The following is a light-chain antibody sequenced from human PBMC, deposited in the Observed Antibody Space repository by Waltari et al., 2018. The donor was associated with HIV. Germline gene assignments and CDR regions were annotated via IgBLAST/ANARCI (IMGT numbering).Light chain of an antibody. J-gene: IGLJ2*01. CDR3: ASCDDTLGVV. Sequence: QSVLTQPPSASGTPGQRVTISCSGSPSNIGNNSVNWYQQFPGSAPNLLLYCNSQRPLGVPDRFSGSKSGSSASLAISGPQADDEAHYYCASCDDTLGVVFGGGTTLTVL. CDR1: PSNIGNNS. V-gene: IGLV1-44*01. CDR2: CNS.